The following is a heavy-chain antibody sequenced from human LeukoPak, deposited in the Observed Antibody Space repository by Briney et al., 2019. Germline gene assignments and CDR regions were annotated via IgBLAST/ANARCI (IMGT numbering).Heavy chain of an antibody. D-gene: IGHD2-2*01. CDR1: GFTFSSYA. V-gene: IGHV3-23*01. CDR3: ANTRGTTDHDY. Sequence: GGSLRLSCAATGFTFSSYAMSWVRQAPGKGLECVSAISGSGGSTYYADSVKGRFTISRDNSKNTLYLQMNSLRAEDTAVYYCANTRGTTDHDYWGQGTLVTVSS. J-gene: IGHJ4*02. CDR2: ISGSGGST.